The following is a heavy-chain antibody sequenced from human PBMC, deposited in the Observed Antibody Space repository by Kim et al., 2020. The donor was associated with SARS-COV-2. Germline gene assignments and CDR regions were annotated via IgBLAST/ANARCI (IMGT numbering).Heavy chain of an antibody. CDR1: GGSFSGYY. D-gene: IGHD2-15*01. CDR2: INHSGST. CDR3: ARVERAPLYGGYLDY. V-gene: IGHV4-34*01. Sequence: SETLSLTCAVYGGSFSGYYWSWIRQPPGKGLEWIGEINHSGSTNYNPSLKSRVTISVDTSKNQFSLKLSSVTAADTAVYYCARVERAPLYGGYLDYWGQGTLVTVSS. J-gene: IGHJ4*02.